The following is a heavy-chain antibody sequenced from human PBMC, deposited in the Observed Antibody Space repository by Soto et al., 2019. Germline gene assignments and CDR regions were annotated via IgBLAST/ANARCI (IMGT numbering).Heavy chain of an antibody. CDR1: GYSFPTYW. V-gene: IGHV5-51*01. D-gene: IGHD6-13*01. Sequence: GSLKLSCKGSGYSFPTYWIGWTRQVPGHGLEWMGFFYHGDSYTRYSPSFQARVTISADKSISTAYLQWSSLEASDTTLYDCARQQLGLGYYYYDGMDVWGQGTTVTVSS. CDR2: FYHGDSYT. CDR3: ARQQLGLGYYYYDGMDV. J-gene: IGHJ6*02.